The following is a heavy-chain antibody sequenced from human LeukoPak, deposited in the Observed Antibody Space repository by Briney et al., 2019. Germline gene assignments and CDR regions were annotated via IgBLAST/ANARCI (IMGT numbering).Heavy chain of an antibody. J-gene: IGHJ4*02. CDR3: AIRPQYISSWYGY. CDR2: ISSSGSTI. Sequence: PGGSLRLSCAASGFSFSDYYMTWIRQAPGKGLEWVSYISSSGSTIYYADSVKGRFTISRDNAKNSLYLQMNSLRAEDTAVYYGAIRPQYISSWYGYWGQGTLVTVSS. V-gene: IGHV3-11*01. D-gene: IGHD6-13*01. CDR1: GFSFSDYY.